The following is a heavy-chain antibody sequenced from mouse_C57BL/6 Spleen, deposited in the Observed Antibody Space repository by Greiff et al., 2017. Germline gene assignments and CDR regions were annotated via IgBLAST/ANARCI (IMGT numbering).Heavy chain of an antibody. CDR1: GYTFTSYG. CDR3: AREEDYGNYYAMDY. CDR2: IYPRSGNT. Sequence: VQLQQSGAELARPGASVKLSCKASGYTFTSYGISWVKQRTGQGLEWIGEIYPRSGNTYYNEKFKGKATLTADKSSSTAYMELRSLTSEDSAVYFCAREEDYGNYYAMDYWGQGTSVTVSS. J-gene: IGHJ4*01. D-gene: IGHD2-1*01. V-gene: IGHV1-81*01.